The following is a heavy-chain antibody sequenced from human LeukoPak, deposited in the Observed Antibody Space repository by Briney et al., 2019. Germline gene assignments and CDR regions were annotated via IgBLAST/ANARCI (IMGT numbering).Heavy chain of an antibody. D-gene: IGHD3-22*01. V-gene: IGHV4-39*01. CDR3: AKAGVRYFDSSGLYAFDF. Sequence: PSETLSLTCAVSGGSISSTSYYWAWIRQPPGKGLEWIGTIYYSGSTYHNPSLKSRVTLSVDTPRNQFSLRLSSVDAADTAVYYCAKAGVRYFDSSGLYAFDFWSQGTTVTVSS. CDR1: GGSISSTSYY. J-gene: IGHJ3*01. CDR2: IYYSGST.